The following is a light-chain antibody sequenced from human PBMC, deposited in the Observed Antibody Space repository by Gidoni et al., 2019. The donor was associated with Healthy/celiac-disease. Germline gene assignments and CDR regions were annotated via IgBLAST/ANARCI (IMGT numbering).Light chain of an antibody. CDR3: HQEYT. CDR2: DAS. Sequence: IQMTQSPSSLSASVGYRVTITCQASQDISNYLNWYQQKPGKAPKLLIYDASNLETGVPSRFSGSGSGTDFTFTISSLQPEDIETYYCHQEYTFGQGTKLEIK. J-gene: IGKJ2*01. CDR1: QDISNY. V-gene: IGKV1-33*01.